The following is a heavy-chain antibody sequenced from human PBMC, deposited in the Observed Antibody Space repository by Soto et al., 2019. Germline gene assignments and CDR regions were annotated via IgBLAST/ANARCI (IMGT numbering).Heavy chain of an antibody. CDR2: INHSGST. CDR3: ARNRRFFGVVISYYYYGMDV. CDR1: GGSFSGYY. D-gene: IGHD3-3*01. Sequence: SETLSLTCAVYGGSFSGYYWSWIRQPPGKGLEWIGEINHSGSTNYNPSPKSRVTISVDTSKNQFSLKLSSVTAADTAVYYCARNRRFFGVVISYYYYGMDVWGQGTTVTVSS. J-gene: IGHJ6*02. V-gene: IGHV4-34*01.